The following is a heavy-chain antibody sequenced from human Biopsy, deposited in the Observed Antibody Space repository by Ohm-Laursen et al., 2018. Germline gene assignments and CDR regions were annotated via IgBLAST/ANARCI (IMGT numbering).Heavy chain of an antibody. D-gene: IGHD5-12*01. J-gene: IGHJ4*02. CDR3: TRSAGYGYDY. CDR1: GFNLSAFA. CDR2: IKKKSNNDAT. V-gene: IGHV3-73*01. Sequence: LRLSCSASGFNLSAFALHWVRQASGRGLEWVGRIKKKSNNDATAYAESMKGRFSILRDDSKSTSFLQMNSLKIEDTAVYFCTRSAGYGYDYWGQGILVTVSS.